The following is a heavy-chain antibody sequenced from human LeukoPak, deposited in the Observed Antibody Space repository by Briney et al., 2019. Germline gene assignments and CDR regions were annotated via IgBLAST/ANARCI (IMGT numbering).Heavy chain of an antibody. CDR1: GITVSRVH. D-gene: IGHD5-12*01. Sequence: PGGSLRLSCAASGITVSRVHMSWVRQAPGQGLEWVSSISSSSSYIYYADSVKGRFAISRDNAKNSLYLQMNSLRAEDTAVYYCARENSGYDPFDYWGQGTLVTASS. J-gene: IGHJ4*02. CDR3: ARENSGYDPFDY. V-gene: IGHV3-21*01. CDR2: ISSSSSYI.